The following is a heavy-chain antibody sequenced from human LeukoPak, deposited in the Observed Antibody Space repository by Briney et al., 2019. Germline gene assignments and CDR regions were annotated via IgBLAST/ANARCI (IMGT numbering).Heavy chain of an antibody. Sequence: ASVKVSCKASGYTFTSYYMHWVRQAPGQGLEWMGIINPSGGSTSYAQKFQGRVTMTRDTSISTAYMELSRLRSDDTAVYYCARDSSSRGYWGQGTLVTVSS. J-gene: IGHJ4*02. V-gene: IGHV1-46*01. CDR2: INPSGGST. CDR3: ARDSSSRGY. CDR1: GYTFTSYY. D-gene: IGHD6-6*01.